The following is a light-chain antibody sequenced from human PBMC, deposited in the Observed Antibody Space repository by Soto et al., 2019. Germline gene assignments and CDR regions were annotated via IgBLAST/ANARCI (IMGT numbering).Light chain of an antibody. V-gene: IGLV2-14*01. Sequence: QSVLARPASVSGSPGQSITISCTGTSSDVGAYIYVSWYQHHPGKAPKVMIYEVTNRPSGVSDRFSGSKSGNTASLTIRGLQAEDEADYYCCSYTTSRSWVFGKGTQLTV. CDR3: CSYTTSRSWV. J-gene: IGLJ3*02. CDR1: SSDVGAYIY. CDR2: EVT.